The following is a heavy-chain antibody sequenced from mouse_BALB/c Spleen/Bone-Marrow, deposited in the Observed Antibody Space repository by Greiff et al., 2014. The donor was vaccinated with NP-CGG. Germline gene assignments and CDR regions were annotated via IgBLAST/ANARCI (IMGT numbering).Heavy chain of an antibody. CDR3: ARSPYDYAAMDY. CDR1: GFTSSSFG. CDR2: ISSGSSTI. D-gene: IGHD2-4*01. J-gene: IGHJ4*01. V-gene: IGHV5-17*02. Sequence: EVMLVESGGGLVQPGGSRKLSCAASGFTSSSFGMHWVRQAPEKGLEWVAYISSGSSTIYYADTVKGRFTISRDNPKNTLFLQMTSLRSEDTAMYYCARSPYDYAAMDYWGQGTSVTVSS.